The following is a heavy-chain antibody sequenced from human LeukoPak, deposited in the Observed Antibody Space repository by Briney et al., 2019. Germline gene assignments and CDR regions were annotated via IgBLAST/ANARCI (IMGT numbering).Heavy chain of an antibody. J-gene: IGHJ4*02. CDR3: ARGNWIVVVD. CDR1: GGSIRSGGYY. Sequence: PSETLSLTCTVSGGSIRSGGYYWSWVRQHPGKGLEWIGYIYYSGSTYYNASLKSRVTISVDTSKNQFSLKLSSVTAADTAVYYCARGNWIVVVDWGQGTLVTVSS. D-gene: IGHD3-22*01. CDR2: IYYSGST. V-gene: IGHV4-31*03.